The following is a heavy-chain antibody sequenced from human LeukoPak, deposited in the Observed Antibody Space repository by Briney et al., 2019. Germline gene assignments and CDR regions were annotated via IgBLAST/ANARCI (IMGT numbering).Heavy chain of an antibody. D-gene: IGHD2-2*01. Sequence: ASVKVSCKASGYTFTSYDINWVRQATGQGLEWMGWMNPNSGNTGYAQKFQGRVTMTRNTSISTAYMELSSLRSEDTAAYYCARVKSCSSTSCYRHFDYWGQGTLVTVSS. CDR1: GYTFTSYD. CDR2: MNPNSGNT. J-gene: IGHJ4*02. V-gene: IGHV1-8*01. CDR3: ARVKSCSSTSCYRHFDY.